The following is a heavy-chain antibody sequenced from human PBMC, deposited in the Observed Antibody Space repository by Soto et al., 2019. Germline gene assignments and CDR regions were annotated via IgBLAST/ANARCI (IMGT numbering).Heavy chain of an antibody. D-gene: IGHD1-1*01. J-gene: IGHJ3*02. Sequence: AETLSLTCTVSGDSVSSGSHYWSWIRQPPGKGLEWIAYIYHTGSTNYNPSLKSRVTISVDMSRNQFSLRLDSVTAADTAVYYCDRARYDQLNSFDAFDIWGQGTMVTVSS. V-gene: IGHV4-61*01. CDR1: GDSVSSGSHY. CDR2: IYHTGST. CDR3: DRARYDQLNSFDAFDI.